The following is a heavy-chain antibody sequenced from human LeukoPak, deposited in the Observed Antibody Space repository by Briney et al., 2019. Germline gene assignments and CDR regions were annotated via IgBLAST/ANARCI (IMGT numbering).Heavy chain of an antibody. V-gene: IGHV3-23*01. D-gene: IGHD6-13*01. J-gene: IGHJ1*01. Sequence: GGSLRLSCAASGFTFSSYAMSWVRQAPGKGLEWVSAISGSGGSTYYADSVKGRFTISRDNSKNTLYLRMNSLRAEDTAVYYCAKPGIAAAGTGYFQHWGQGTLVTVSS. CDR2: ISGSGGST. CDR3: AKPGIAAAGTGYFQH. CDR1: GFTFSSYA.